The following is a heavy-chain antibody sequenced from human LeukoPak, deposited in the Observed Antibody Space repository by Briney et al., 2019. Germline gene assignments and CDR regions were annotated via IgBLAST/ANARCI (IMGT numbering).Heavy chain of an antibody. V-gene: IGHV4-39*02. Sequence: SETLSLTCTVSGGSISSSSYYWGWIRQPPGKGLEWIGTIYYSGTTYYNPSLKSRVTISVDTSKNDFSLNLSSMTAADTAVYYCARLLVGYPGDYWGQGALV. CDR3: ARLLVGYPGDY. CDR2: IYYSGTT. D-gene: IGHD5-12*01. J-gene: IGHJ4*02. CDR1: GGSISSSSYY.